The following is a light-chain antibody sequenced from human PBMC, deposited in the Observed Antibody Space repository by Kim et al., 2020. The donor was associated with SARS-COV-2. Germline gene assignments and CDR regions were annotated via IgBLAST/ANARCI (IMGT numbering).Light chain of an antibody. CDR1: NIGSKS. J-gene: IGLJ2*01. V-gene: IGLV3-21*04. Sequence: PGKTARITCGGNNIGSKSVHWYQQKPGQAPVLVIYYDSDRPSGIPERFSGSNSGNTATLTISRVEAGDEADYYCQVWDSSSDHVVFGGGTQLTV. CDR2: YDS. CDR3: QVWDSSSDHVV.